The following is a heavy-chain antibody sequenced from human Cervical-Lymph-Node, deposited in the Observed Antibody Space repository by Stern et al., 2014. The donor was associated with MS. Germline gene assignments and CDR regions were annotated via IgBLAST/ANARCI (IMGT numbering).Heavy chain of an antibody. D-gene: IGHD4-11*01. CDR2: INTGRVVT. J-gene: IGHJ5*02. V-gene: IGHV1-2*06. CDR1: GYTFTGNY. Sequence: VQLEESGAEVKRPGASVKVSCKASGYTFTGNYLHWVRQAPGQGLEWVGRINTGRVVTNYAQKFQGRVTMTRDTSISTAYMELRRVRSDDTAVYYCAKMGDPVTTTFDHWGQGTLVTVSS. CDR3: AKMGDPVTTTFDH.